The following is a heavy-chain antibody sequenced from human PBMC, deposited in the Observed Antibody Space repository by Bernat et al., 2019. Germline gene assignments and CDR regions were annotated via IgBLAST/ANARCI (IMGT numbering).Heavy chain of an antibody. Sequence: EVHVVESGGGLVQPGGSLRLSCSASRFSFSGFSMHWVRQAPGKGLEYVSAIGPDRVGTWYADSVKGRFTISKDNSKNTLYLQMTSLRPEDTALYYCVNDLHAVVFNWGQGAQVTVSS. CDR1: RFSFSGFS. V-gene: IGHV3-64D*08. CDR2: IGPDRVGT. D-gene: IGHD2-21*01. J-gene: IGHJ4*02. CDR3: VNDLHAVVFN.